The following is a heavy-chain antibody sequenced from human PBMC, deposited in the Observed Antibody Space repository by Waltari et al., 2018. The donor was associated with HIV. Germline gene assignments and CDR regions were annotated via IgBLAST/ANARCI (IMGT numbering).Heavy chain of an antibody. CDR1: GGSISPYY. J-gene: IGHJ4*02. CDR2: IYYSGST. V-gene: IGHV4-59*01. D-gene: IGHD6-13*01. CDR3: ARGGSWYYYDY. Sequence: QVQLQESGPGLVKPSETLSLTCTVSGGSISPYYWCWIRQPPGKGLEWIGYIYYSGSTTYNPSLKTRVTISVDTSRNQFSLKLSSVAAADTAVYYCARGGSWYYYDYWGQGTLVTVSS.